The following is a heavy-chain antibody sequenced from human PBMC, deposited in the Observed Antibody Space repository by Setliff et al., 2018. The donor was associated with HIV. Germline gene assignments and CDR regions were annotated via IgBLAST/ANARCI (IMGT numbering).Heavy chain of an antibody. CDR2: INHSGST. Sequence: SETLSLTCAVYGGSFNGYYWSWIRQPPGKGLEWIGEINHSGSTNYNPSLKSRVTTSVDKSKNQFSLSLSSVTAADTAVYYCARARRAGSGPKYFQHWGQGTQVTVSS. CDR1: GGSFNGYY. CDR3: ARARRAGSGPKYFQH. V-gene: IGHV4-34*01. J-gene: IGHJ1*01. D-gene: IGHD2-15*01.